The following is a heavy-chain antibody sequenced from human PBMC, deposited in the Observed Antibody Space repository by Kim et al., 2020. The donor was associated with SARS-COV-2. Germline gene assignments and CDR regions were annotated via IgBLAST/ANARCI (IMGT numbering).Heavy chain of an antibody. V-gene: IGHV3-21*01. D-gene: IGHD3-10*01. CDR1: GFTFSSYS. CDR2: ISSSSSYI. CDR3: ARDHRRVRGWFGEFGMGMDV. Sequence: GGSLRLSCAASGFTFSSYSMNWVRQAPGKGLEWVSSISSSSSYIYYADSVKGRFTISRDNAKNSLYLQMNSLRAEDTAVYYCARDHRRVRGWFGEFGMGMDVWGQGTTVTVSS. J-gene: IGHJ6*02.